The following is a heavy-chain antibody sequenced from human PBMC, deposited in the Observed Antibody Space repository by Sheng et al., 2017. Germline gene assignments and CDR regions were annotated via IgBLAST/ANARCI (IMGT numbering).Heavy chain of an antibody. CDR3: ARGHMEYYFDY. Sequence: QVQLVESGGGVVQPGRSLRLSCAASGFTFSSYAMHWVRQAPGKGLEWVAVISYDGSNKYYADSVKGRFTISRDNSKNKLYLQMNSLRAEDTAVYYCARGHMEYYFDYWGQGTLVTVSS. V-gene: IGHV3-30*04. J-gene: IGHJ4*02. D-gene: IGHD3-3*01. CDR2: ISYDGSNK. CDR1: GFTFSSYA.